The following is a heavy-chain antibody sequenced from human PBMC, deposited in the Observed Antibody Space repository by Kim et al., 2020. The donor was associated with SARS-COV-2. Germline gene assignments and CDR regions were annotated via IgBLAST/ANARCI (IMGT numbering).Heavy chain of an antibody. J-gene: IGHJ4*02. Sequence: GGSLRLSCAASGFTFSDYSMNWVRQAPGKGVEWISYIRISDGAIFYADTVRGRFTISTDNAKNSLYMQMTSLRAEDMAVHYWARDLGYYFDYWGPGRLVT. CDR2: IRISDGAI. V-gene: IGHV3-48*04. CDR1: GFTFSDYS. CDR3: ARDLGYYFDY. D-gene: IGHD2-2*01.